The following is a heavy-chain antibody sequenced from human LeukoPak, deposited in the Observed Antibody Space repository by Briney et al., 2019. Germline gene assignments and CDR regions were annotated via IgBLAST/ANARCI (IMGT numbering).Heavy chain of an antibody. D-gene: IGHD5-18*01. J-gene: IGHJ4*02. CDR3: AKVRGYNYGYFDY. CDR1: GFTFDDSA. V-gene: IGHV3-9*01. CDR2: ISWNSGSI. Sequence: GRSLRLSCAASGFTFDDSAMYWVRQAPGKGLEWVAGISWNSGSIGFADSVKGRFTISRDNAKNSLYLQMNSLRPEDTALYYCAKVRGYNYGYFDYWGQGTLVTVSS.